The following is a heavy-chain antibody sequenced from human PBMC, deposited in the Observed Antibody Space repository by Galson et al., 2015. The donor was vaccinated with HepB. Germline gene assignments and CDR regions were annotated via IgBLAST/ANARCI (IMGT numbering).Heavy chain of an antibody. CDR2: IYSSGNT. CDR3: TRHYYYDCRVED. CDR1: GGSIRSTAYY. Sequence: ETLSLTCTVSGGSIRSTAYYWGWIRQPPGKGLEWIGSIYSSGNTYYNPSLKRRVSILVDTSKHQFSLRMTSVIAADTAFYYCTRHYYYDCRVEDWGQGTLVTVSS. J-gene: IGHJ4*02. V-gene: IGHV4-39*07. D-gene: IGHD3-22*01.